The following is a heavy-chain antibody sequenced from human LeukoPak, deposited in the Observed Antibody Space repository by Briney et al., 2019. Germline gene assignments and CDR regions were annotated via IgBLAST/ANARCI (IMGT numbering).Heavy chain of an antibody. CDR2: INQHGSEK. J-gene: IGHJ3*02. Sequence: GGALRLSCTVSGFTFRSYWMSWVRQAPGKGLEWVANINQHGSEKYYVDSVKGRLTISRDNAKNSLFLQLNSLRAEDTAVYYCARNVDAFDIWGQGTMVTVSS. V-gene: IGHV3-7*01. CDR3: ARNVDAFDI. CDR1: GFTFRSYW.